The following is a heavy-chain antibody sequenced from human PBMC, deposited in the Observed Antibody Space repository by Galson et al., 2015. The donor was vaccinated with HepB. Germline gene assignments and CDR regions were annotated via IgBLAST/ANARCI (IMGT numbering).Heavy chain of an antibody. Sequence: SVKVSCKASGYTFTSYGINWVRQAPGQGLEWMGWINPYNGNTNYAQKLQGRVTMTTDTSTSTAYMELRSLRSDDTAVYYCAREDGDCGGDCYAGYYFYYMDVWGKGTTVTVSS. D-gene: IGHD2-21*01. CDR1: GYTFTSYG. J-gene: IGHJ6*03. CDR3: AREDGDCGGDCYAGYYFYYMDV. V-gene: IGHV1-18*01. CDR2: INPYNGNT.